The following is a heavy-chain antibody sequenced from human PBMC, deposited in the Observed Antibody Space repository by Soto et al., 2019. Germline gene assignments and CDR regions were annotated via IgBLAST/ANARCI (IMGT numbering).Heavy chain of an antibody. J-gene: IGHJ4*02. V-gene: IGHV3-23*01. CDR3: AKDDWEAASLRFDY. CDR1: GFSFRTYA. D-gene: IGHD1-26*01. Sequence: EVQLLQSGGGLVQPGGSLRLSCVGSGFSFRTYAMSWVRQAPGKGLEWVAGITGTGSSADYADSVKGRFTISRDNSKNTLYLHLKNLRADDTAVFYCAKDDWEAASLRFDYWGQGTLVTVSS. CDR2: ITGTGSSA.